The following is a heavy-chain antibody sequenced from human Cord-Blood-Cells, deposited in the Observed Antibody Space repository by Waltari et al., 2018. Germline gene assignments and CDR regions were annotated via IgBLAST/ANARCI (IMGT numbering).Heavy chain of an antibody. J-gene: IGHJ6*02. Sequence: QVQLVQSGAEVKKPGASVKVSCQASGYTFTSYDINWVRQAPGQGLEWMGWMNPNSGNTGYAQKFQGRVTMTRNTSISTAYMELSSLRSEDTAVYYCARGARFLEWSRYYYYGMDVWGQGTTVTVSS. CDR2: MNPNSGNT. D-gene: IGHD3-3*01. V-gene: IGHV1-8*01. CDR3: ARGARFLEWSRYYYYGMDV. CDR1: GYTFTSYD.